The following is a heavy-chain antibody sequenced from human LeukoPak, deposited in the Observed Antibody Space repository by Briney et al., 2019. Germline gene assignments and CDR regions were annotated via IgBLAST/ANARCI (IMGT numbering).Heavy chain of an antibody. D-gene: IGHD3-10*01. Sequence: PGGSLRLSCAASGFTFSSYSMNWVRQAPGKGLEWVSSISSSSSYIYYADSVKGRFTISRDNAKNSLYLQMNSLRAEDTAVYYCARDYGSGSYYLYYYGMDVWGQGTTVTVSS. CDR2: ISSSSSYI. J-gene: IGHJ6*02. CDR1: GFTFSSYS. CDR3: ARDYGSGSYYLYYYGMDV. V-gene: IGHV3-21*01.